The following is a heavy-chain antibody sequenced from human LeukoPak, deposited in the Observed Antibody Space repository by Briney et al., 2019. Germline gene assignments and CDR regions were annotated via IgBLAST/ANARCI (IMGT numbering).Heavy chain of an antibody. Sequence: GGSLRLSCAASGFIFGSCWMSWVRQPPGRGLEWVANIKQDGSEKYYEGSVKGRFTISRDNSRNTLYLQMNSLRAEDTAVYYCATAPFLRGYWGQGTLVTVSS. V-gene: IGHV3-7*01. CDR2: IKQDGSEK. J-gene: IGHJ4*02. CDR1: GFIFGSCW. D-gene: IGHD3-10*01. CDR3: ATAPFLRGY.